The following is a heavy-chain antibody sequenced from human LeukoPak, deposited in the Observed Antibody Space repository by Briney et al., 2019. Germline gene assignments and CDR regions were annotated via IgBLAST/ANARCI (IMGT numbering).Heavy chain of an antibody. Sequence: GGSLRLSCAASGFTFSNYVMSWVRQAPGKGLEWVSGISGSGDSTYYADSVKGRFTISRDNSKNTLYLQMNSLRAEDTAVYYCAKEGQQLELDYWGQGTLVTVSS. D-gene: IGHD6-13*01. CDR2: ISGSGDST. CDR1: GFTFSNYV. J-gene: IGHJ4*02. CDR3: AKEGQQLELDY. V-gene: IGHV3-23*01.